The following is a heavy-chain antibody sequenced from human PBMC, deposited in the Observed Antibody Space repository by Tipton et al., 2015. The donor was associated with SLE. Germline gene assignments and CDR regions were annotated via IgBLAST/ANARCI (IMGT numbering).Heavy chain of an antibody. V-gene: IGHV3-23*01. CDR3: AKFEKTTDFYLDS. D-gene: IGHD1/OR15-1a*01. CDR2: ISGGGGST. CDR1: GFTFSSYA. J-gene: IGHJ4*02. Sequence: SLRLSCATPGFTFSSYALSWVRRAPGKGLEWVSAISGGGGSTYYADFVKGRFSISIYKSKKTLFLQMNSLRVDDTATYNCAKFEKTTDFYLDSWGQGTLVSVSS.